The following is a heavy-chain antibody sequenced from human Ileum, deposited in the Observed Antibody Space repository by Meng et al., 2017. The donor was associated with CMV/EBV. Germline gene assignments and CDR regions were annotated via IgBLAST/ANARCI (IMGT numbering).Heavy chain of an antibody. J-gene: IGHJ5*02. D-gene: IGHD1-26*01. CDR2: INPNSGGT. V-gene: IGHV1-2*06. CDR1: GYTFTGYY. CDR3: ARDCGRYCFDP. Sequence: ASVKVSCKASGYTFTGYYMHRVRQAPGQGLEWMGRINPNSGGTNYAQKFQGRVTMTRDTSISTAYMELSSLRSDDTAVYYCARDCGRYCFDPWGQGTLVTVSS.